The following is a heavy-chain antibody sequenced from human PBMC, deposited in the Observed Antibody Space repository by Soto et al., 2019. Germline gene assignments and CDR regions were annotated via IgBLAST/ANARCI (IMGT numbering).Heavy chain of an antibody. CDR2: INPNSGGT. Sequence: ASVKVSCKASGYTLTGYYMHWVRQAPGQGLEWMGWINPNSGGTNYAQKFQGWVTMTRDTSISTAYMELSRLRSDDTAVYYCATGIAVHYYYGMDVWGQGTTVTVSS. CDR3: ATGIAVHYYYGMDV. J-gene: IGHJ6*02. V-gene: IGHV1-2*04. CDR1: GYTLTGYY. D-gene: IGHD6-19*01.